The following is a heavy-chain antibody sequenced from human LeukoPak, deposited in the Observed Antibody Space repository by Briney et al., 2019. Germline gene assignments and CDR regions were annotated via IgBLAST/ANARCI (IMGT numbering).Heavy chain of an antibody. CDR1: GYTFTGYY. D-gene: IGHD3-3*01. Sequence: ASVKVSCKASGYTFTGYYMHWVRRAPGQGLEWMGWINPNSGGTNYAQKFQGRVTMTRDTSISTAYMELSRLRSDDTAVYYCARSLSITIFGVVIAVNWFDPWGQGTLVTVSS. CDR2: INPNSGGT. V-gene: IGHV1-2*02. J-gene: IGHJ5*02. CDR3: ARSLSITIFGVVIAVNWFDP.